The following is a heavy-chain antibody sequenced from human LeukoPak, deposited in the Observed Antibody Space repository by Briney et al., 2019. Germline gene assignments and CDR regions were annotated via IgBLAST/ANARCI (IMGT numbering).Heavy chain of an antibody. D-gene: IGHD3-22*01. CDR2: INHSGST. J-gene: IGHJ4*02. CDR1: GGSFSGYY. CDR3: ASSSGYYRGADYFDY. Sequence: PSETLSLTCAVYGGSFSGYYWSWIRQPPGKGLEWIGEINHSGSTNYNPSLKSRVTISVDTSKNQFSLKLSSVTAADTAVYYCASSSGYYRGADYFDYWGQGTLVTVSS. V-gene: IGHV4-34*01.